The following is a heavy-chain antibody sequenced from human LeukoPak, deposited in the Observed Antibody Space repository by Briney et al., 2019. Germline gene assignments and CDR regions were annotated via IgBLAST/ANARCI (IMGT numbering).Heavy chain of an antibody. V-gene: IGHV3-48*01. CDR2: ISSSSSTI. D-gene: IGHD4-17*01. CDR1: GFTFSSYS. CDR3: ARDLDYGLDY. Sequence: TGGSLRLSCAASGFTFSSYSMNWVRQAPGKGLEWVSYISSSSSTIYYADSVKGRFTISRDNSKNTLYLQMNSLRAEDTAVYYCARDLDYGLDYWGQGTLVTVSS. J-gene: IGHJ4*02.